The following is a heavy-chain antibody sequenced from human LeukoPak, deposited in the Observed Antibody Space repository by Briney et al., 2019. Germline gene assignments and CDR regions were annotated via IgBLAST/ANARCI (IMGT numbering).Heavy chain of an antibody. CDR1: GGSISSYY. Sequence: SETLSLTCTVSGGSISSYYWSWIRQPPGKGLEWIGYIYYSGSTNYNPSLKSRVIISVDTTKNQFSLKLSSVTAADTAVYYCARGRELWWYFDLWGRGTLVTVSS. CDR3: ARGRELWWYFDL. CDR2: IYYSGST. J-gene: IGHJ2*01. V-gene: IGHV4-59*01. D-gene: IGHD2-21*01.